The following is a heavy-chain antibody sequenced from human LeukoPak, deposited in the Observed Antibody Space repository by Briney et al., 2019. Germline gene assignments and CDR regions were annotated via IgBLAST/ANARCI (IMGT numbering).Heavy chain of an antibody. Sequence: ASVKVSCKASGYTFTNYAIHWVRQAPGQSLDWMGQINGGLENTKYSQRFLGRVTITRDISANTAYMELSSLTSEDTAVYYCAKDRRQIMVKDAFDIWGQGTMVTVSS. CDR2: INGGLENT. D-gene: IGHD5-18*01. J-gene: IGHJ3*02. CDR3: AKDRRQIMVKDAFDI. CDR1: GYTFTNYA. V-gene: IGHV1-3*01.